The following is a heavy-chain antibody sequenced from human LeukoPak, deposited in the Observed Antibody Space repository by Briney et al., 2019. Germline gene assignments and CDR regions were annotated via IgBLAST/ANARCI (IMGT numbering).Heavy chain of an antibody. D-gene: IGHD4-23*01. V-gene: IGHV3-21*01. CDR2: ISSSSSYI. J-gene: IGHJ2*01. CDR1: GFTFSSYA. Sequence: PGGSLRLSCAASGFTFSSYAMSWVRQAPGKGLEWVSSISSSSSYIYYADSVKGRFTISRDNAKNSLYLQMNSLRAEDTAVYYCARALLGVVSHWYFDLWGRGTLVTVSS. CDR3: ARALLGVVSHWYFDL.